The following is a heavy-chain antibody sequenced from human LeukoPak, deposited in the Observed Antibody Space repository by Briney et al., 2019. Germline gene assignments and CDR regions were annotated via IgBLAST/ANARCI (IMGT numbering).Heavy chain of an antibody. CDR1: GGSISSYY. CDR2: IYYSGST. Sequence: SETLSLTCTVSGGSISSYYWSWIRQPPGKGLEWIGYIYYSGSTNYNPSLKSRVTISVDTSKNQFSLKLSSVTAADTAVYYCARHSYCSSTSCYAVDYWGQGTLVTVSS. V-gene: IGHV4-59*08. CDR3: ARHSYCSSTSCYAVDY. J-gene: IGHJ4*02. D-gene: IGHD2-2*01.